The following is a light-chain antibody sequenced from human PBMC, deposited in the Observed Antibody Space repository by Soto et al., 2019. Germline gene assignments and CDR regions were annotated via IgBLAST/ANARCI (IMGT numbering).Light chain of an antibody. V-gene: IGLV4-60*02. CDR1: SGHSSYI. Sequence: QSVLTQSSSASASLGSSVKLTCTLSSGHSSYIIAWHQQQPGKAPRYLMKLEGSGSYNKGSGGPDRFSGSSSGADRYLTISNLQFEYGADYYCETWDSNTRVFGGGTKLTVL. J-gene: IGLJ3*02. CDR3: ETWDSNTRV. CDR2: LEGSGSY.